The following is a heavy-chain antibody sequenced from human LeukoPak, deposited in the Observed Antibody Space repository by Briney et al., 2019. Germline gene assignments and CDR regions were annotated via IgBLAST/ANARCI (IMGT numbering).Heavy chain of an antibody. Sequence: GGSLRLSCAGPGFSVSSSYMSWVRQAPGKGLEWVSVIYSAGSTYYADSVKGRFTISRDNSKNTLYLQMNSLRAEDTTVYYCARPKIPTSREIYFDQWGQGTLVTVSS. D-gene: IGHD2-2*02. CDR2: IYSAGST. V-gene: IGHV3-66*04. CDR3: ARPKIPTSREIYFDQ. J-gene: IGHJ4*02. CDR1: GFSVSSSY.